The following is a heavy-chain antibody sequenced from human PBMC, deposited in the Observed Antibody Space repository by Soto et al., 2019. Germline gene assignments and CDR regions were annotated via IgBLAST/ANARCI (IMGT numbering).Heavy chain of an antibody. CDR3: AKSLARSLGYYYYYMDV. CDR1: GFSFSSYA. J-gene: IGHJ6*03. V-gene: IGHV3-30-3*02. Sequence: PGGSLRLSCTASGFSFSSYAMYWFRQPPGKGLEWVAVISHDGINKHYADSVKGRVTVSRDNSSHSLDLQLNSLRGEDTAVYYCAKSLARSLGYYYYYMDVWGKGTTVTVSS. CDR2: ISHDGINK. D-gene: IGHD1-26*01.